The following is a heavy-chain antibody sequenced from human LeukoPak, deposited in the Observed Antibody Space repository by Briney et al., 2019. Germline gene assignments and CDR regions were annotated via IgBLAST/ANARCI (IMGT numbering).Heavy chain of an antibody. J-gene: IGHJ3*02. CDR3: AREWEPYNAFDI. CDR2: IYYSGTT. D-gene: IGHD1-26*01. V-gene: IGHV4-59*01. CDR1: GGSISSYY. Sequence: SETLSLTCTVSGGSISSYYWSWIRQSPGKGLEWIGCIYYSGTTSYNPSLRSRVTISADTSKNQFSLKLSSVTSADTAVYYCAREWEPYNAFDIWGQGTMVTISS.